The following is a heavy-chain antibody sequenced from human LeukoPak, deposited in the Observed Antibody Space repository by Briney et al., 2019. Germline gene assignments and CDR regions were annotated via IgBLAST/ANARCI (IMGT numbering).Heavy chain of an antibody. J-gene: IGHJ5*02. CDR3: ARDDFLTFDP. CDR1: GFIFSDYY. D-gene: IGHD2/OR15-2a*01. CDR2: ISTSSSYI. Sequence: GGSLRLSCTTSGFIFSDYYMNWVRQAPGKGLEWVSSISTSSSYIYYADSVKGRFNISRDNTKKSLYLQMNSLRAEDTAVYFCARDDFLTFDPWGQGTLVTVSS. V-gene: IGHV3-21*01.